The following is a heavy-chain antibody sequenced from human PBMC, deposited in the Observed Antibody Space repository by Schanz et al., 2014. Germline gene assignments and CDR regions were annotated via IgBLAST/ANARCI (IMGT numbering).Heavy chain of an antibody. CDR3: AIPRGSYAPNWSEARYFQH. J-gene: IGHJ1*01. CDR2: INHYGRT. CDR1: GGSFIGYD. V-gene: IGHV4-34*01. Sequence: QVQLQQWGAGLLKPSGTLSLTCAVYGGSFIGYDWSWIRQFPGQDLEWIGDINHYGRTNYNPSLRGRVSISIDASQNQFSRKMPSVTAADTAIYYCAIPRGSYAPNWSEARYFQHWGQGSLVTVSS. D-gene: IGHD1-1*01.